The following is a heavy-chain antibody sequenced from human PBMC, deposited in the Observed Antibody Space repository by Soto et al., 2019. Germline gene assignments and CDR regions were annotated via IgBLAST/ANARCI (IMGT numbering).Heavy chain of an antibody. V-gene: IGHV4-59*02. J-gene: IGHJ3*02. CDR2: IHDRGST. D-gene: IGHD2-8*02. Sequence: QVQLQESGPGLVKPSETLSLTCTVSGGSVSSSYWNWVRQPPGKGLEWIGYIHDRGSTSHNPSLKSRVTISADTSKNQFSLNLTSVTDADTAVYYCTRAPTYCYGGACPRDAFDIWGQGTMVTVSS. CDR3: TRAPTYCYGGACPRDAFDI. CDR1: GGSVSSSY.